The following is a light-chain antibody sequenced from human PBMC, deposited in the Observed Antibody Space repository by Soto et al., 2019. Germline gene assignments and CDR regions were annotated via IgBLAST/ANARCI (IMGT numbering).Light chain of an antibody. CDR2: AVS. J-gene: IGKJ1*01. V-gene: IGKV3-20*01. Sequence: EIVLTQSPGTLTLSPGESAALSCRASQTISNNYLVWYRQKPGQAPRLLIYAVSSRAAGIPDRFSGSGSGTDFALTIARLEPEDSAVYYCQQHSNSPWTFGQWTRVEI. CDR1: QTISNNY. CDR3: QQHSNSPWT.